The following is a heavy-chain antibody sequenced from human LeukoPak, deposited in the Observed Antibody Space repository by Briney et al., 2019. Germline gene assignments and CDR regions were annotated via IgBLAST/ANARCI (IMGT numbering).Heavy chain of an antibody. CDR2: INPNSGDT. V-gene: IGHV1-2*02. Sequence: ASMKVSCKASGYIFTAYYMHWVRQAPGQGLEWMGWINPNSGDTKIAQKFQGRVIMTRDTSISTAYMELNSLTSDDTAVYYCARGPNYYDISGFHYRDWGQGTLVTVSS. J-gene: IGHJ4*02. D-gene: IGHD3-22*01. CDR3: ARGPNYYDISGFHYRD. CDR1: GYIFTAYY.